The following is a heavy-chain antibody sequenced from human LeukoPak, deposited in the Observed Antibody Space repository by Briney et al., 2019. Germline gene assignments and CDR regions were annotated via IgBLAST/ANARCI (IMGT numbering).Heavy chain of an antibody. V-gene: IGHV3-66*01. CDR2: IYSGDST. CDR3: ARDVRKQGLWS. D-gene: IGHD3-10*01. CDR1: GFTVSTNY. Sequence: GESLRLSCAASGFTVSTNYMSWVRQAPGKGLEWVSIIYSGDSTDYADSLKGRFTISRDTSKNTLYLQMSSLRAEDTAVYYCARDVRKQGLWSWGQGTLVTVPS. J-gene: IGHJ4*02.